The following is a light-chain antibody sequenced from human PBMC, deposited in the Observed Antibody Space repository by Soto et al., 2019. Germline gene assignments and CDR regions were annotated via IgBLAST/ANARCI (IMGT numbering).Light chain of an antibody. CDR1: QSVSSN. V-gene: IGKV3-15*01. CDR2: GAS. CDR3: QQYNNLPQT. J-gene: IGKJ1*01. Sequence: EIVMTQSPATLSVSPGERATLSCRASQSVSSNFAWYQQKPGQAPRLLIYGASTRATGIPARFSGSGSGTEFTLTISSLQSEDFAVYYCQQYNNLPQTFGQGTRVEIK.